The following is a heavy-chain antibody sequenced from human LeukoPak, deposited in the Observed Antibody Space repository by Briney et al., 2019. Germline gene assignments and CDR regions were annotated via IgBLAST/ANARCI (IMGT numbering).Heavy chain of an antibody. CDR3: AREGSSWADYYGMDV. CDR1: GYTFTSYG. Sequence: GASVKVSCKASGYTFTSYGISWVRQAPGQGLEWMGWISAYNGNTNYAQKLQGRVTMTTDTSTSTAYMELRSLRSDDTAVYYRAREGSSWADYYGMDVWGQGTTVTVSS. CDR2: ISAYNGNT. V-gene: IGHV1-18*01. J-gene: IGHJ6*02. D-gene: IGHD6-13*01.